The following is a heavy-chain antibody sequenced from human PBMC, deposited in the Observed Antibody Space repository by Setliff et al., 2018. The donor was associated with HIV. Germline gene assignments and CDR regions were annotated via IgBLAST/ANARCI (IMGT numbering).Heavy chain of an antibody. CDR2: IYPGDSDT. J-gene: IGHJ6*02. CDR1: AYSFTTFW. D-gene: IGHD1-1*01. Sequence: GESLKISCKGSAYSFTTFWIAWVRQMPGKGLEWMGIIYPGDSDTTYSPSFQGQVTIPVDKSISTAYLQWSSLKASDSAMYYCARQTVHTTHSLDFGSPNRDYYYGMDVWGQGTTVTVSS. CDR3: ARQTVHTTHSLDFGSPNRDYYYGMDV. V-gene: IGHV5-51*01.